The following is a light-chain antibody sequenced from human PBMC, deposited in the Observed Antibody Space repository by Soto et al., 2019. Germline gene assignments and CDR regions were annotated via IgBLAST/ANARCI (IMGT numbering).Light chain of an antibody. CDR3: ISYASSTTLWV. CDR2: DVT. V-gene: IGLV2-14*01. Sequence: QSALTQPASVSGSPGQSITISCTGTSSDVGGFDFVSWYQQYPGKAPKLIISDVTNRPSGISNRFSGSKSGNTASLTISGLQAEYEADYYCISYASSTTLWVFGTGTKVTVL. J-gene: IGLJ1*01. CDR1: SSDVGGFDF.